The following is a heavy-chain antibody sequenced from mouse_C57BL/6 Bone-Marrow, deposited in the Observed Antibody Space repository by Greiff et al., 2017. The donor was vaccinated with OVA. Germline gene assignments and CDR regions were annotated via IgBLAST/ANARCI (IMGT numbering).Heavy chain of an antibody. CDR3: ARKNYGVWYFDV. CDR2: IHPNSGST. CDR1: GYTFTSYW. D-gene: IGHD1-1*01. Sequence: QVQLQQPGAELVKPGASVKLSCKASGYTFTSYWMHWVKQRPGQGLEWIGMIHPNSGSTNYNEKFKSKATLTVDKSSSTAYMQLSSLTSEDSAFYYCARKNYGVWYFDVWGTGTTVTVSS. V-gene: IGHV1-64*01. J-gene: IGHJ1*03.